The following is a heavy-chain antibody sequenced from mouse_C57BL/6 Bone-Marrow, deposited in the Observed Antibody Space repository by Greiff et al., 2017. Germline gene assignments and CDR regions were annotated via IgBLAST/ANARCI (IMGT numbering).Heavy chain of an antibody. CDR3: ARGDYLFDY. D-gene: IGHD2-4*01. CDR2: IDPSDSYT. CDR1: GYTFTSYW. Sequence: QVQLQQPGAELVKPGASVKLSCKASGYTFTSYWMQWVKQRPGQGLEWIGEIDPSDSYTNYNQKFKGKATLTVDTSSSTAYMQLSSLTSEDSAVYDCARGDYLFDYWGQGTTLTVSS. V-gene: IGHV1-50*01. J-gene: IGHJ2*01.